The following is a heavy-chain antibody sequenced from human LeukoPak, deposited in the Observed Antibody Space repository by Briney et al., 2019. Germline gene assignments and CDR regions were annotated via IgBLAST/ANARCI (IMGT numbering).Heavy chain of an antibody. V-gene: IGHV4-59*08. CDR3: ARHQYSTPELVY. J-gene: IGHJ4*02. CDR2: IYYSGRT. CDR1: AGSMTDYY. D-gene: IGHD2-15*01. Sequence: PSETLSLTCTVSAGSMTDYYWSWIRKPPGKGLEWIGYIYYSGRTNYNPSLKSRLTIPVDTSKNQFSLKLSSVTAADTAVYYCARHQYSTPELVYWGQGTLVTVSS.